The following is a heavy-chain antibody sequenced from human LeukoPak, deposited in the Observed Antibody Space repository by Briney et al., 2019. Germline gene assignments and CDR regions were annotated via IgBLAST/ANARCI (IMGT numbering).Heavy chain of an antibody. J-gene: IGHJ4*02. CDR1: GFTFSDYY. CDR3: AKDVYVDTAVGY. CDR2: ISYDGSNK. V-gene: IGHV3-30*18. D-gene: IGHD5-18*01. Sequence: PGGSLRLSCAASGFTFSDYYMSWVRQAPGKGLEWVAVISYDGSNKYYADSVKGRFTISRDNSKNTLYLQMNSLRAEDTAVYYCAKDVYVDTAVGYWGQGTLVTVSS.